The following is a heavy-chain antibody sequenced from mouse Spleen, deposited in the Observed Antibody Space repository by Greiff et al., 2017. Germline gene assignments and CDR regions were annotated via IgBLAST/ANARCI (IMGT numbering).Heavy chain of an antibody. CDR3: ARDGITTDYYAMDY. D-gene: IGHD1-1*01. CDR2: INPGSGGT. CDR1: GYAFTNYL. J-gene: IGHJ4*01. V-gene: IGHV1-54*01. Sequence: VQLQQPGAELVKPGASVKLSCKASGYAFTNYLIEWVKQRPGQGLEWIGVINPGSGGTNYNEKFKGKATLTADKSSSTAYMQLSSLTSEDSAVYFCARDGITTDYYAMDYWGQGTSVTVSS.